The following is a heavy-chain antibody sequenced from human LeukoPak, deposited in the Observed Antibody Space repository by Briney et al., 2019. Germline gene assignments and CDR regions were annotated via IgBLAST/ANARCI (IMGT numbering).Heavy chain of an antibody. CDR2: IIPIFGTA. Sequence: SSVKVSCKASGGTFSSYAISWVRQAPGQGLEWLGGIIPIFGTANYAQKFQGRVTITADESTSTAYMELSSLRSEDTAVYYCARDHCSSTSCYSGYWGQGTLVTVSS. V-gene: IGHV1-69*13. J-gene: IGHJ4*02. CDR1: GGTFSSYA. CDR3: ARDHCSSTSCYSGY. D-gene: IGHD2-2*01.